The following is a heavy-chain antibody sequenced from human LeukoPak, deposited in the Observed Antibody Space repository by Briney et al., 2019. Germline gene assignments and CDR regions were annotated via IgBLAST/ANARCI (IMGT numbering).Heavy chain of an antibody. CDR2: ISSSSSYI. D-gene: IGHD3-10*01. CDR3: AGRFGDLGYFDY. Sequence: PGGSLRLSCAASGFTFSSYSMNTVRQAPGKGLEWVSSISSSSSYIYYADSVKGRFTISRDNAKNSLYLQMNSLRAEDTAVYYCAGRFGDLGYFDYWGQGTLVTVSS. J-gene: IGHJ4*02. CDR1: GFTFSSYS. V-gene: IGHV3-21*01.